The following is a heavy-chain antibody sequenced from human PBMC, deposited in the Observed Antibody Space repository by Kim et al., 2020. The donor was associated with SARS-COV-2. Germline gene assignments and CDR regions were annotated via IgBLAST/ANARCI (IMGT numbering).Heavy chain of an antibody. CDR2: IYYSGST. CDR1: GGSISSGAYY. Sequence: SETLSLTCTVSGGSISSGAYYWSWIRQHPGKGLEWIGCIYYSGSTYYNPSLKSRVTISVDTSKNQFSLKLSSVTAADTAVYYCARAREETEYYFDYWGQGALVTVSS. J-gene: IGHJ4*02. V-gene: IGHV4-31*03. CDR3: ARAREETEYYFDY.